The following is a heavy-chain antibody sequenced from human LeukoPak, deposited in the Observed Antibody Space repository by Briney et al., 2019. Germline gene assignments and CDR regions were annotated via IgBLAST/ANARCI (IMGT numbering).Heavy chain of an antibody. Sequence: GESLKISCKGSGYSFSTYWVGWVRQMPGKGLEWMGIIYAGDSDTRYSPSFQGQVTISADKSISTAYLHWSSLQASDTGMYYCARRFSGTTFDYWGQGTLVTVSS. V-gene: IGHV5-51*01. CDR1: GYSFSTYW. D-gene: IGHD1-7*01. J-gene: IGHJ4*02. CDR3: ARRFSGTTFDY. CDR2: IYAGDSDT.